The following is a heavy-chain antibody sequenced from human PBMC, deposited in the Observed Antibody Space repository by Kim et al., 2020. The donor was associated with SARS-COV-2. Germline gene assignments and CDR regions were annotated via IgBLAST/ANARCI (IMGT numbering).Heavy chain of an antibody. V-gene: IGHV1-46*01. CDR2: ITPSGDST. Sequence: ASVKVSCKASGYTFSDYYMHWVRQAPGQGLDWMGIITPSGDSTNYTQKFQGRVTMTRDTSASTVYMELSSLRSDDTAIYFCVRADHGQHFDYWGQGTLVTVSS. CDR1: GYTFSDYY. CDR3: VRADHGQHFDY. J-gene: IGHJ4*02.